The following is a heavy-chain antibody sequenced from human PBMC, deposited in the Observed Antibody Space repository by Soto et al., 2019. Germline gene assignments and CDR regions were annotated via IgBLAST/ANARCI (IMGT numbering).Heavy chain of an antibody. CDR3: ARAGIAAAVYYYYGMDV. Sequence: QTLSLPCAISGDSVSSNSAAWNWIRQSPSRGLEWLGRTYYRSKWYNDYAVSVKSRITINPDTSKNQFSLQLNSVTPEDTAVYYCARAGIAAAVYYYYGMDVWGQGTTVTVSS. D-gene: IGHD6-13*01. V-gene: IGHV6-1*01. CDR2: TYYRSKWYN. CDR1: GDSVSSNSAA. J-gene: IGHJ6*02.